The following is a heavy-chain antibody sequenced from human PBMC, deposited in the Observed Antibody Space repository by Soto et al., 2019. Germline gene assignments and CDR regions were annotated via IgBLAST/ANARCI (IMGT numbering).Heavy chain of an antibody. J-gene: IGHJ6*03. Sequence: QSQTLSLTCAVYGGSFSGYYWSWIRQPPGKGLEWIGEINHSGSTNYNPSLKSRVTISVDTSKNQFSLKLSSVTAADTAVYYCARSLSIAARPVYYYYYMDVWGKGTTVTVSS. CDR2: INHSGST. CDR1: GGSFSGYY. V-gene: IGHV4-34*01. D-gene: IGHD6-6*01. CDR3: ARSLSIAARPVYYYYYMDV.